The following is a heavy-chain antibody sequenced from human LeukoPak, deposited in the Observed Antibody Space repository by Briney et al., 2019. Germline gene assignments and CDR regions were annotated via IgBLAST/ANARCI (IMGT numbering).Heavy chain of an antibody. Sequence: GSLRLSCAASGFTFISYGMHWVGQAPGKGLEWVAGIWFDGSNKYYADSVKGRFTISRDNSKNTLYLQMNSLRAEDTAVYYCAKGRLRYFDWLPPGDAFDIWGQGAMVTVSS. CDR1: GFTFISYG. CDR2: IWFDGSNK. CDR3: AKGRLRYFDWLPPGDAFDI. J-gene: IGHJ3*02. D-gene: IGHD3-9*01. V-gene: IGHV3-33*06.